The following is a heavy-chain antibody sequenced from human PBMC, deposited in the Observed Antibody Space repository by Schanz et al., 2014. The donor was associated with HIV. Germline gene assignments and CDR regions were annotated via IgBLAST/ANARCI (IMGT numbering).Heavy chain of an antibody. CDR2: ISGGSGST. D-gene: IGHD3-10*01. Sequence: EVQVLESGGDLVQPGGSLRLSCAASGLTLSSHGMSWVRQAPGKGLEWVSSISGGSGSTFYADSVKGRFTISRDNSKNTLYLQMNSLRAEDTAVYYCAKGQRGVVRGDIDYWGQGTLVTVSS. J-gene: IGHJ4*02. V-gene: IGHV3-23*01. CDR1: GLTLSSHG. CDR3: AKGQRGVVRGDIDY.